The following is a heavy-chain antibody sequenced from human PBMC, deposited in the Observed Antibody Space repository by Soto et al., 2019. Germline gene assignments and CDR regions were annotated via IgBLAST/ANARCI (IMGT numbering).Heavy chain of an antibody. V-gene: IGHV3-30-3*01. CDR1: GFTFSSYA. D-gene: IGHD3-3*01. CDR3: ARASLFGVVIGGKSHFDY. CDR2: ISYDGSNK. J-gene: IGHJ4*02. Sequence: QVQLVESGGGVVQPGRSLRLSCAASGFTFSSYAMHWVRQAPGKGLEWVAVISYDGSNKYYADSVKGRFTISRDNSKNTLYLQMNSLRAEDTAEYYRARASLFGVVIGGKSHFDYWGQGTLVTVSS.